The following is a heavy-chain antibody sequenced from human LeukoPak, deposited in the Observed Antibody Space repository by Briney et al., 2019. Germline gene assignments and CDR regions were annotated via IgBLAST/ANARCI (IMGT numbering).Heavy chain of an antibody. CDR3: ARLGYCSGGRCLSGYYYGMDV. CDR2: IYYSGST. J-gene: IGHJ6*02. V-gene: IGHV4-59*08. Sequence: NPSETLSLTCTVSGGSISSYYWSWIWQPPGKGLEWIGYIYYSGSTNYNPSLKSRVTISVDTSKNQFSLKLSSVTAADTAVYYCARLGYCSGGRCLSGYYYGMDVWGQGTTVTVSS. CDR1: GGSISSYY. D-gene: IGHD2-15*01.